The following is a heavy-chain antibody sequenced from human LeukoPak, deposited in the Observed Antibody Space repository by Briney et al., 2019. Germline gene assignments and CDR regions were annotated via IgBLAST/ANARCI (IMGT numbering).Heavy chain of an antibody. Sequence: PGGSLRLSCAASGFTFSNYEMNWGRKAPGKGLEWGSYISRSGRTIYYAASAKGRFTVSRDNAKTSLYLQMNSLRAEDMAVYYCARDHRGYGWFDLWGQGTLVTVSS. D-gene: IGHD2-15*01. CDR3: ARDHRGYGWFDL. V-gene: IGHV3-48*03. J-gene: IGHJ5*02. CDR2: ISRSGRTI. CDR1: GFTFSNYE.